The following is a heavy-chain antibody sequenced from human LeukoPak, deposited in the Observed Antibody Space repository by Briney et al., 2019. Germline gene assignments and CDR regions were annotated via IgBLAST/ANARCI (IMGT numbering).Heavy chain of an antibody. CDR3: ARDKIEGPTKLDY. V-gene: IGHV3-7*01. Sequence: GGSLRLSCAASGFTFSTCGMTWVRQAPGKGLEWVANIKQDESEKYYVDSVKGRFTISRDNAKNSLYLQMNSLRAEDTAVYYCARDKIEGPTKLDYWGQGILVTVSS. J-gene: IGHJ4*02. D-gene: IGHD1-1*01. CDR1: GFTFSTCG. CDR2: IKQDESEK.